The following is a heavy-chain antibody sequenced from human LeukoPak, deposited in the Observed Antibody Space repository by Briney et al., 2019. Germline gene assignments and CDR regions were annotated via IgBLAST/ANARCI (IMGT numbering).Heavy chain of an antibody. CDR3: AEGYSSSLSYFDY. Sequence: ASVKVSCKASGYTFTGYYMHWVRQAPGQGLERMGWINPNSGGTNYAQKFQGRVTMTRDTSISTAYMELSRLRSDDTAVYYCAEGYSSSLSYFDYWGQGTLVTVSS. CDR1: GYTFTGYY. D-gene: IGHD6-13*01. CDR2: INPNSGGT. V-gene: IGHV1-2*02. J-gene: IGHJ4*02.